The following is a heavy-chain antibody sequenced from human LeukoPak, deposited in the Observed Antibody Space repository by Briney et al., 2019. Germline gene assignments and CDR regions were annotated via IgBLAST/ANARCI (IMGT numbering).Heavy chain of an antibody. CDR3: ARGRGLGVVSPYFDY. J-gene: IGHJ4*02. Sequence: GGSLRLSCTASKFTFSHYGMQWVRQAPGNGLERVSVIYGDGRTSHSASVRGRFTISRDNSKNIVSLQMNNLRAEDTAVYYCARGRGLGVVSPYFDYWGQGTLVTVSS. D-gene: IGHD3-3*01. CDR2: IYGDGRT. V-gene: IGHV3-53*01. CDR1: KFTFSHYG.